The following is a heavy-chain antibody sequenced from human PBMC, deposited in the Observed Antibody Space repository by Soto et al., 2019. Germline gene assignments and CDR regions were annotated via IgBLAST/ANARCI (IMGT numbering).Heavy chain of an antibody. D-gene: IGHD1-26*01. V-gene: IGHV1-46*03. Sequence: ASVKVSCKASGYTFTSYYMHWVRQAPGRGLEWMGIINPSGGSTSYAQKFQGRVTMTRDTSTSTVYMELSSLRSEDTAVYYCARDVVGYPASNIGYRYYYYMDVWGKGTTVTVSS. CDR2: INPSGGST. CDR3: ARDVVGYPASNIGYRYYYYMDV. CDR1: GYTFTSYY. J-gene: IGHJ6*03.